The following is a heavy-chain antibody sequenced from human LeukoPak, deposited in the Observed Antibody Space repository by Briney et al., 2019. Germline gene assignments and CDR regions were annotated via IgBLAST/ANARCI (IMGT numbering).Heavy chain of an antibody. CDR3: ARLEYSSASAYFDY. Sequence: GGSLRLSCAASGFTFSSYAMSWVRQAPGKGLEWVSAISGSGGSTYYADSVKGRFTISRDNSKNTLYLQMNSLRVEDTAVYYCARLEYSSASAYFDYWGQGTLVTVSS. D-gene: IGHD6-6*01. V-gene: IGHV3-23*01. CDR2: ISGSGGST. CDR1: GFTFSSYA. J-gene: IGHJ4*02.